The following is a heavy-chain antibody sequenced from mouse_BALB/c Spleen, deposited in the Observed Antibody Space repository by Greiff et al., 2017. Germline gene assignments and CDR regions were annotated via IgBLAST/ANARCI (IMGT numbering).Heavy chain of an antibody. CDR2: INPSNGGT. CDR1: GYTFTSYY. V-gene: IGHV1S81*02. J-gene: IGHJ2*01. Sequence: QVQLQQSGAELVKPGASVKLSCKASGYTFTSYYMYWVKQRPGQGLEWIGEINPSNGGTNFNEKFKSKATLTVDKSSSTAYMQLSSLTSEDSAVYYCAIGLRQDYWGQGTTLTVSS. D-gene: IGHD2-2*01. CDR3: AIGLRQDY.